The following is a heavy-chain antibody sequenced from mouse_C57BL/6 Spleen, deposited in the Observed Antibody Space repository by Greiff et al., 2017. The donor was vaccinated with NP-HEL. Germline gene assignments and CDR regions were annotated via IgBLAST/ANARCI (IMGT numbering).Heavy chain of an antibody. Sequence: EVQGVESGGGLVQPKGSLKLSCAASGFSFNTYAMNWVRQAPGKGLEWVARIRSKSNNYATYYADSVKDRFTISRDDSESMLYLQMNNLKTEDTAMYYCVRGTTRYFDVWGTGTTVTVSS. J-gene: IGHJ1*03. D-gene: IGHD1-1*01. CDR1: GFSFNTYA. CDR2: IRSKSNNYAT. CDR3: VRGTTRYFDV. V-gene: IGHV10-1*01.